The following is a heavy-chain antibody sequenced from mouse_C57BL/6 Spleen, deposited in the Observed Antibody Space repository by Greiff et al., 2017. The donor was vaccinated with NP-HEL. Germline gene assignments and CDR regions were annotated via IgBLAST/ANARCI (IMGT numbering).Heavy chain of an antibody. CDR1: GYTFTDYY. D-gene: IGHD1-1*01. CDR2: INPNNGGT. J-gene: IGHJ3*01. CDR3: ARDYGSRERFAY. V-gene: IGHV1-26*01. Sequence: EVQLQQSGPELVKPGASVKISCKASGYTFTDYYMNWVKQSHGKSLEWIGDINPNNGGTSYNQKFKGKATLTVDKSSSTAYMELRSLTSEDSAVYYCARDYGSRERFAYWGQGTLVTVSA.